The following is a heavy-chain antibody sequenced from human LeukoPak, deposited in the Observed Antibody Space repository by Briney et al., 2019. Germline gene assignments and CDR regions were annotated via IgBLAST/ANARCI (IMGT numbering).Heavy chain of an antibody. V-gene: IGHV3-30*04. J-gene: IGHJ4*02. CDR1: GFTFQSYA. Sequence: GSLRLSCAVSGFTFQSYAMHWVRQAPGKGLEWVAVISYDGTNKYYADSVKGRFNISRDNPKNTLYLQVSSLRVEDTAVYYCARDAILTGTEYYFDYWGQGTLVTVSS. CDR2: ISYDGTNK. D-gene: IGHD3-9*01. CDR3: ARDAILTGTEYYFDY.